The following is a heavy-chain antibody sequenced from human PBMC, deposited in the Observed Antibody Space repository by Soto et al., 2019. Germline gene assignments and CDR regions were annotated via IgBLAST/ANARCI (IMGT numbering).Heavy chain of an antibody. CDR3: AKGGVGSTSNAFDI. J-gene: IGHJ3*02. D-gene: IGHD1-26*01. CDR1: GFTFRSYG. V-gene: IGHV3-30*18. Sequence: QPGGSLRLSCAASGFTFRSYGMHWVRQAPGKGLEWVAVISYGGSNKYYADSVKGRFTISRDNSKNTLYLQMNSLRAEDTAVYYCAKGGVGSTSNAFDIWGQGTMVTVSS. CDR2: ISYGGSNK.